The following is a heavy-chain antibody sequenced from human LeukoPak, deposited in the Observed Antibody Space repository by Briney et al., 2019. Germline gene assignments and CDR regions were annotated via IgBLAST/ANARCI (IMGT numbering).Heavy chain of an antibody. J-gene: IGHJ4*02. V-gene: IGHV1-24*01. CDR3: ATDLFAMTRSIDY. Sequence: ASVKVSCKVSGYTLTELSMHWVRQAPGKXXXWMGGFDPEDGETIYAQKFQGRVTMTEDTSTDTAYMELSSLRSEDTAVYYCATDLFAMTRSIDYWGQGTLVTVSS. CDR1: GYTLTELS. CDR2: FDPEDGET. D-gene: IGHD2-2*01.